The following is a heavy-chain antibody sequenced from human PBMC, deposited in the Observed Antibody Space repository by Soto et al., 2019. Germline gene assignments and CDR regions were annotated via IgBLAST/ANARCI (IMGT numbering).Heavy chain of an antibody. D-gene: IGHD3-10*01. CDR1: GYTFTSYG. Sequence: GASVKVSCKASGYTFTSYGISWVRQAPGQGLEWMGWISAYNGNTNYAQKLQGRVTMTTDTSTSTAYMELRSLRSDDTAVYYCTTGQGMVRGVATRYYYGMDVWGQGTTVTVSS. CDR2: ISAYNGNT. J-gene: IGHJ6*02. CDR3: TTGQGMVRGVATRYYYGMDV. V-gene: IGHV1-18*01.